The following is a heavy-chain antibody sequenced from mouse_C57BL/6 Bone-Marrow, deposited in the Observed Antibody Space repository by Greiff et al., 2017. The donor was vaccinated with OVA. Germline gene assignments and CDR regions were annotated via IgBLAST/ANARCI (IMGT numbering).Heavy chain of an antibody. V-gene: IGHV1-54*01. J-gene: IGHJ1*03. Sequence: QVQLQQSGAELVRPGTSVKVSCKASGYAFTNYLIEWVKQRPGQGLEWIGVINPGSGGTNYNEKFKGKATLTADKSSSTAYMQLSSLTSEDSAVYFCARRRWLLLWYFDVWGTGTTVTVSS. CDR2: INPGSGGT. CDR3: ARRRWLLLWYFDV. D-gene: IGHD2-3*01. CDR1: GYAFTNYL.